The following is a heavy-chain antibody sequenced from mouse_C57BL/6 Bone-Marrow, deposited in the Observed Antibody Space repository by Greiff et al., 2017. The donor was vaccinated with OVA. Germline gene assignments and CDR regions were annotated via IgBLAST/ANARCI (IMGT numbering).Heavy chain of an antibody. CDR2: ISDGGSYT. CDR3: AREDGYYGNYLLDY. J-gene: IGHJ2*01. Sequence: EVKLVESGGGLVKPGGSLKLSCAASGFTFSSYAMSWVRQTPEKRLEWVATISDGGSYTYYPDNVTGRFTISSDNAKNNLYLQMSHLKSEDTAMYYCAREDGYYGNYLLDYWGQGTTLTVSS. CDR1: GFTFSSYA. D-gene: IGHD2-1*01. V-gene: IGHV5-4*01.